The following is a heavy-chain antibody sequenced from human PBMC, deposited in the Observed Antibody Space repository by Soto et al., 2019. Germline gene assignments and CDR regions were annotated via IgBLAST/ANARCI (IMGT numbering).Heavy chain of an antibody. Sequence: VQLQESGPGLVKPSQTLSLTCAVSDESVTSPGNYWNWIRQRPDTGLEWIGYISSGGSPFYNPSLQIRVSLSLDTSHNLFSLTLNSVTAADTAVYYCTLNHCAGGGCYDRDYWGQGTRVTVSS. CDR2: ISSGGSP. CDR3: TLNHCAGGGCYDRDY. D-gene: IGHD2-15*01. CDR1: DESVTSPGNY. V-gene: IGHV4-31*11. J-gene: IGHJ1*01.